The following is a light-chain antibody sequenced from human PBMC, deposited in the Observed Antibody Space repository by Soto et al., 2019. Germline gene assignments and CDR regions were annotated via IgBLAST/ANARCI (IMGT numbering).Light chain of an antibody. CDR3: QQYNDWPPTT. V-gene: IGKV3-15*01. Sequence: EIVMTQSPATLSVSPGERATISCRASQSVRINLAWYQQKPGQAPMLLIYAASTRATGIPARFSGSGSWTEFTLTISTLQSGDFKVYYCQQYNDWPPTTFGQGTRLEIK. CDR2: AAS. CDR1: QSVRIN. J-gene: IGKJ5*01.